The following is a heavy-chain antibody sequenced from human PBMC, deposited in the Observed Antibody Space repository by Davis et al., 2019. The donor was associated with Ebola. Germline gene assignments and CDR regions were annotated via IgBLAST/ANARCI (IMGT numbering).Heavy chain of an antibody. CDR1: GGSFSDYF. CDR3: ARAAGLYCSSTSCYDWFDP. J-gene: IGHJ5*02. Sequence: SETLSLTCAVYGGSFSDYFWSWIRQPPEKGLEWIGEIYHSGSTNYNPSLKSRVTISVDTSKNQFSLKLSSVTAADTAVYYCARAAGLYCSSTSCYDWFDPWGQGTLVTVSS. D-gene: IGHD2-2*01. V-gene: IGHV4-34*01. CDR2: IYHSGST.